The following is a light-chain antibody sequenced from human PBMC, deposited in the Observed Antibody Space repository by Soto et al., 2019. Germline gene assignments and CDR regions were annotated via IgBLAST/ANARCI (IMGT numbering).Light chain of an antibody. CDR1: QSVSSN. V-gene: IGKV3-15*01. CDR3: QQYNNWPGT. CDR2: GAS. J-gene: IGKJ2*01. Sequence: EIVMTQSPATLSVSPGERATLSCRASQSVSSNLAWYQQKPGQAPRLLIYGASTRATGIPARFSGSGSGTEFPLTISSLQSGDFAVYYCQQYNNWPGTFGQGTKLEIK.